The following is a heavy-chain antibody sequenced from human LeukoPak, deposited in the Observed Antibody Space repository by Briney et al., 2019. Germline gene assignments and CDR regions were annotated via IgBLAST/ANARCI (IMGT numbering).Heavy chain of an antibody. Sequence: GGSLRLSCAASGFTFSNAWMNWVRQAPGKGLEWVSYISSSSSTICYADSVKGRFTISRDNAKNSLYLQMNSLRAEDTAVYYCARGRAVAANYYFGYWGQGTLVTVSS. CDR2: ISSSSSTI. J-gene: IGHJ4*02. D-gene: IGHD6-19*01. V-gene: IGHV3-48*01. CDR3: ARGRAVAANYYFGY. CDR1: GFTFSNAW.